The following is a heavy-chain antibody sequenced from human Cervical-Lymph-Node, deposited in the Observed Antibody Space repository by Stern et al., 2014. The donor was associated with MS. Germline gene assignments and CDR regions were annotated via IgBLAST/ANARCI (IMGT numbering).Heavy chain of an antibody. Sequence: VQLVESGGGVVQPGRSLSLSCVASGFTFSTYAMHWVRQAPGKGLEWVAFVSYDVTQRTSTDSVKARFTISRDNSKNTLYLHMNSLRDEDTAVYFCARGGRGVGLEYWGQGALVTVSS. CDR1: GFTFSTYA. J-gene: IGHJ4*02. V-gene: IGHV3-30-3*01. D-gene: IGHD3-10*01. CDR3: ARGGRGVGLEY. CDR2: VSYDVTQR.